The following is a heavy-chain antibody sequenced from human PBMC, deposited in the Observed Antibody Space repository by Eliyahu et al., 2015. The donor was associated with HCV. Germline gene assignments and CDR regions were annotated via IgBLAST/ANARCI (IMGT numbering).Heavy chain of an antibody. V-gene: IGHV3-48*02. J-gene: IGHJ4*02. CDR2: ISSSSSTI. D-gene: IGHD5-12*01. CDR1: GFTFSSYS. CDR3: AREENSGYDYYWAPGFDY. Sequence: EVQLVESGGGLVQPGGSLRLSCAASGFTFSSYSXNWVRQAPGKGLEWVSYISSSSSTIYYADSVKGRFTISRDNAKNSLYLQMNSLRDEDTAVYYCAREENSGYDYYWAPGFDYWGQGTLVTVSS.